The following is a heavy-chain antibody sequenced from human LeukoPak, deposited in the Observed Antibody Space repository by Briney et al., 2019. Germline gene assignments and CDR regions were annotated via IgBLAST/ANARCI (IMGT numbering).Heavy chain of an antibody. CDR3: ARHYYGSGTYYHFDS. D-gene: IGHD3-10*01. J-gene: IGHJ4*02. CDR2: ISPYNGNT. Sequence: GASVKVSCKPSGYTFSSYGVSWVRQAPGQGLEWMAWISPYNGNTNYAQKLQGRVTLTTDTSTSTAYMELRSLRFDDTAVYYCARHYYGSGTYYHFDSWGQGTLVTVSS. CDR1: GYTFSSYG. V-gene: IGHV1-18*01.